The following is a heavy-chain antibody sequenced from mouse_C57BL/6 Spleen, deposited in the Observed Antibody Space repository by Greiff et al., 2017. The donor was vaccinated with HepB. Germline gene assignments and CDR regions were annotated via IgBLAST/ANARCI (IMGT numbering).Heavy chain of an antibody. V-gene: IGHV3-6*01. CDR2: ISYDGSN. CDR1: GYSITSGYY. Sequence: VQLKQSGPGLVKPSQSLSLTCSVTGYSITSGYYWNWIRQFPGNKLEWMGYISYDGSNNYNPSLKNRISITRDTSKNQFFLKLNSVTTEDTATYYCARAHYDGYYEDYAMDYWGQGTSVTVSS. CDR3: ARAHYDGYYEDYAMDY. D-gene: IGHD2-3*01. J-gene: IGHJ4*01.